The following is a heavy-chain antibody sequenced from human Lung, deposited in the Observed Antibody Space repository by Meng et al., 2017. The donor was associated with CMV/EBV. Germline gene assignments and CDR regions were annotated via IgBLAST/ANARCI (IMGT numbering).Heavy chain of an antibody. J-gene: IGHJ4*02. V-gene: IGHV1-18*01. Sequence: QLLLVKPGAEVKKPGASVRVSCKASGYTFTHHGISWIRQAPGQGLEWMGWISCYNGDTNYAQKLQGRVTMTTDTSTNTAYMDLRGLRSDDTAVYYCARDPSNTSGRYAYFNYWGQGTLVTVSS. CDR1: GYTFTHHG. CDR2: ISCYNGDT. D-gene: IGHD6-19*01. CDR3: ARDPSNTSGRYAYFNY.